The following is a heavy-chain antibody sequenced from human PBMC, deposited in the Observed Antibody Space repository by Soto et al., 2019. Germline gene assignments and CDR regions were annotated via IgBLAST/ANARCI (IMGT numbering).Heavy chain of an antibody. CDR3: ARPYDSSQSPRFDY. Sequence: ASVKVSCKASGYSFTTYGIFWVRQAPGQGLEWMGWVSPYNGKTNYAQNLQGRVSMTTDTSTTTAYMELRSLRSDDTAVYYCARPYDSSQSPRFDYWGQGTLVTVPQ. CDR2: VSPYNGKT. D-gene: IGHD3-22*01. CDR1: GYSFTTYG. V-gene: IGHV1-18*01. J-gene: IGHJ4*02.